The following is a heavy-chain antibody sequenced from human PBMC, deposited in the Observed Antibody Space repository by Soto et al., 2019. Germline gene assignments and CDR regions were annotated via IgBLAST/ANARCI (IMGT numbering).Heavy chain of an antibody. CDR3: ATLGWEWLLSSMDV. Sequence: HPGGSLRLSCAASGFTFSSYAMSWVRQAPGKGLEWVSAISGSGGSTYYADSVKGRFTISRDNPKNTLYLQMNSLRAEDTAVYYCATLGWEWLLSSMDVWGQGTTVTVSS. J-gene: IGHJ6*02. CDR2: ISGSGGST. V-gene: IGHV3-23*01. D-gene: IGHD3-3*01. CDR1: GFTFSSYA.